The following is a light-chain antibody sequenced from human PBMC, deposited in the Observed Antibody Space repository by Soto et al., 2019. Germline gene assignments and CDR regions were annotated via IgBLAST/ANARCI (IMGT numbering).Light chain of an antibody. CDR1: QSVGSN. V-gene: IGKV3-15*01. Sequence: EIVMTQSPATLSVSPGERATLSCRSSQSVGSNLAWYQQKPGQAPRLLIYGASTRATGIPARFSGSGSGTDFTLTIRSRQSEDFAIYFCQQYNTLRPDRTFGQGTKVEIK. CDR2: GAS. J-gene: IGKJ1*01. CDR3: QQYNTLRPDRT.